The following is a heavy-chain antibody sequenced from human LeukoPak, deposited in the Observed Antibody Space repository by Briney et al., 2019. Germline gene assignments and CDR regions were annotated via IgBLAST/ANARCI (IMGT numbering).Heavy chain of an antibody. CDR1: GFTISSNY. CDR3: APNVDY. J-gene: IGHJ4*02. V-gene: IGHV3-9*01. Sequence: GGSLRLSCAASGFTISSNYLSWVRQAPGKGLVWVSGISWNSGSIGYADSVKGRFTISRDNAKNSLYLQMNSLRAEDTALYYCAPNVDYWGQGTLVTVSS. CDR2: ISWNSGSI.